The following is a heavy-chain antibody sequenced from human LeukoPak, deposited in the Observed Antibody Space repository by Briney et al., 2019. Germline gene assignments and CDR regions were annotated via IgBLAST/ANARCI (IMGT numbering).Heavy chain of an antibody. Sequence: PSETLSLTCTVSGGSISSGGYYWSWIRQHPGKGLEWIGYIYYSGSTYYNPSLKSRVTISVDTSKNQFSLKLSSVTAADTAVYYCARDRDYGDYPDHYYYYYYMDVWGKGTTVTVSS. D-gene: IGHD4-17*01. CDR1: GGSISSGGYY. CDR3: ARDRDYGDYPDHYYYYYYMDV. V-gene: IGHV4-31*03. CDR2: IYYSGST. J-gene: IGHJ6*03.